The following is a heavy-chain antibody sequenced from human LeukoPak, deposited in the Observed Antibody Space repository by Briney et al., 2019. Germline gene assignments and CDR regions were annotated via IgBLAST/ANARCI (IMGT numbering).Heavy chain of an antibody. Sequence: GGSLRLSCAASGFTFSSYAMSWVRQAPGKGLEWVSAISASDGRTWYADSARGRFTISRDNFKNTLYVQINSLRAEDTAVYYCVRDKRFPDGVFDIWGQGTLVTVSS. D-gene: IGHD2-8*01. CDR1: GFTFSSYA. CDR2: ISASDGRT. V-gene: IGHV3-23*01. CDR3: VRDKRFPDGVFDI. J-gene: IGHJ3*02.